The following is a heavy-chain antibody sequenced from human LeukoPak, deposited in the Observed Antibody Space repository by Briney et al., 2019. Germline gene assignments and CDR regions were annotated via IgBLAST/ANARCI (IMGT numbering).Heavy chain of an antibody. CDR3: ARFSRTDQYYFDY. CDR1: GFTFSSYN. Sequence: PGGSLRLSCAASGFTFSSYNMNWVRQAPGKGLEWVSSISSNSSFIYYEDSVKGRFTISRDNAKNSLYLQMNSLRVEDTAVYYCARFSRTDQYYFDYWGQGTLVTVSS. D-gene: IGHD2-2*01. J-gene: IGHJ4*02. V-gene: IGHV3-21*01. CDR2: ISSNSSFI.